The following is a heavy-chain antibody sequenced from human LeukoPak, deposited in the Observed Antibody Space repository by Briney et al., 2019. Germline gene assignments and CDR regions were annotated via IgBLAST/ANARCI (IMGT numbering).Heavy chain of an antibody. CDR2: ICDSCNTN. V-gene: IGHV3-48*01. J-gene: IGHJ4*02. CDR1: GFTFSNFG. D-gene: IGHD4-17*01. CDR3: ANAVITVTTSHTYYFDQ. Sequence: GGSLRLSCAASGFTFSNFGMNWVRQAPGKGLEWISYICDSCNTNYHADSVKGRFTISRDNSKNTLYLQMSSLRAEDTAVYYCANAVITVTTSHTYYFDQWGQGTLVAVSS.